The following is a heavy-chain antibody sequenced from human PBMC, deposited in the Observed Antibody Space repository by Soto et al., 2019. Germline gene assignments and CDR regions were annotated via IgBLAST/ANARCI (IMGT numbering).Heavy chain of an antibody. J-gene: IGHJ4*02. Sequence: GASVKVSCKASGGTFSSYAISWVRQAPGQGLEWMGGIIPIFGTANYEQKFQGRVTITADKSTITAYLELSSLRSEDTAVYYCARPRYSSSWYVYDNGGEGTPVIFTS. CDR2: IIPIFGTA. D-gene: IGHD6-13*01. CDR3: ARPRYSSSWYVYDN. V-gene: IGHV1-69*06. CDR1: GGTFSSYA.